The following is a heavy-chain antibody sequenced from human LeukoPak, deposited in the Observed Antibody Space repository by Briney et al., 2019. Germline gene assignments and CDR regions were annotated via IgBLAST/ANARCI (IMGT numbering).Heavy chain of an antibody. D-gene: IGHD1-26*01. CDR3: ARGNSGSHWGDHYFYMDV. V-gene: IGHV4-34*01. J-gene: IGHJ6*03. Sequence: SETLSLTCAVSGGSFRGYFWGWVRQTPGTGLEWFGEITHNGGTNYMPSLSGRVSVFQDVSKNQFSLKLSSVTAADTGVYYCARGNSGSHWGDHYFYMDVWGKGTTVIVSS. CDR2: ITHNGGT. CDR1: GGSFRGYF.